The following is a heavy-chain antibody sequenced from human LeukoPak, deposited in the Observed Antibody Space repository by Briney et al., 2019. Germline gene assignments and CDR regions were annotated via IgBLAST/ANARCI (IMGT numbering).Heavy chain of an antibody. CDR2: FDPEDGET. V-gene: IGHV1-24*01. J-gene: IGHJ4*02. D-gene: IGHD1-26*01. Sequence: ASVKVSCKVSGYTLTELSMHWVRQAPGKGLEWMGGFDPEDGETIYARKFQGRVTMTEDTSTDTAYMELSSLRSEDTAVYYCATDLGALGYFDYWGQGTLVTVSS. CDR1: GYTLTELS. CDR3: ATDLGALGYFDY.